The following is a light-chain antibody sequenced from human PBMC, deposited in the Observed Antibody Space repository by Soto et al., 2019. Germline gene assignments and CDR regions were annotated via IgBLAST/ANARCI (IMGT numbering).Light chain of an antibody. CDR2: AAS. V-gene: IGKV1-9*01. CDR3: PQLTSYFT. Sequence: IQLTQSPSSLSASVGDRVTITCRASQGSASYLAWYQQKPGKAPKLLIYAASSLQSGVPSRFRGSVSGTDFTLTITSLQPEDFATYYCPQLTSYFTFGPGTKVDI. CDR1: QGSASY. J-gene: IGKJ3*01.